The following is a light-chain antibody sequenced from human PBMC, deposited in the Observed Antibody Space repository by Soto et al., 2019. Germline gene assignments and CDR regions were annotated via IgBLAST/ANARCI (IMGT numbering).Light chain of an antibody. V-gene: IGKV1-39*01. J-gene: IGKJ1*01. CDR3: QQSSTTPWT. Sequence: DIQMTQSPSSLSASVGDRVTITCRASQSISTYLKWFQQKPGRAPKLLIYLTSTLQSGVPSRFSGSGSGTDFTLTISSLQPEDFATYYCQQSSTTPWTFGQGTNVDVK. CDR2: LTS. CDR1: QSISTY.